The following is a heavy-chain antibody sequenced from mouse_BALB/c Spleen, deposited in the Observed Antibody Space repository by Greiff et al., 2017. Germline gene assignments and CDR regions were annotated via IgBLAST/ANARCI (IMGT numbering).Heavy chain of an antibody. D-gene: IGHD2-14*01. V-gene: IGHV5-6-5*01. CDR2: ISSGGSP. Sequence: EVMLVESGGGLVKPGGSLKLSCAASGFTFSSYAMSWVRQTPEKRLEWVASISSGGSPYYPDSVKGRFTISRDNARNILYLQMSSLRSEDTAMYYCAREGRRAWFAYWGQGTLVTVSA. J-gene: IGHJ3*01. CDR3: AREGRRAWFAY. CDR1: GFTFSSYA.